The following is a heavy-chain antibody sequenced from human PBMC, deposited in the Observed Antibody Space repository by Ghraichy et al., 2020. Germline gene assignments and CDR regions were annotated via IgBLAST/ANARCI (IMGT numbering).Heavy chain of an antibody. CDR3: ASGRCSGGSCPIDF. CDR2: SSGSGGST. V-gene: IGHV3-23*01. D-gene: IGHD2-15*01. J-gene: IGHJ4*02. Sequence: LTCAASGFTFSSYSINWVRQAPGKGLEWVSVSSGSGGSTYYADSVKGRFTMSRDISKSTLYLQMNRLRAEDTAIYYCASGRCSGGSCPIDFWGQGTLVTVSS. CDR1: GFTFSSYS.